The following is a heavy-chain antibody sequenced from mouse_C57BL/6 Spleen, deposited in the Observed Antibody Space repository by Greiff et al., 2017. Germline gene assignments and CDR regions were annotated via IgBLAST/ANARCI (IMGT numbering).Heavy chain of an antibody. CDR1: GFTFSDCY. CDR3: ARAVYGNYDY. CDR2: INYDGSST. V-gene: IGHV5-16*01. D-gene: IGHD2-1*01. J-gene: IGHJ2*01. Sequence: EVQRVESEGGLVQPGSSMKLSCTASGFTFSDCYMAWVRQVPEKGLEWVANINYDGSSTYYLDSLKSRFIISRDNAKNILYLQMSSLKSEDTATYYCARAVYGNYDYWGKGTTLTVSA.